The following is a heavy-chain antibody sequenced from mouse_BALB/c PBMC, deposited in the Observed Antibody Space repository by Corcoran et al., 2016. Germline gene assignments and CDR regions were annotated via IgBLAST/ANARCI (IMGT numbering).Heavy chain of an antibody. CDR3: ARSNYYAMDY. CDR1: GFNIKDYY. V-gene: IGHV14-1*02. J-gene: IGHJ4*01. D-gene: IGHD2-5*01. Sequence: EVQLQQSGAELVRPGALVKLSCKASGFNIKDYYMHWVTQRPEQGLEWIGWIDPENGNTIYDPKFQGKASITADTSSNTAYLQLSSLTSEDTAVYYCARSNYYAMDYWGQGTSVTVSS. CDR2: IDPENGNT.